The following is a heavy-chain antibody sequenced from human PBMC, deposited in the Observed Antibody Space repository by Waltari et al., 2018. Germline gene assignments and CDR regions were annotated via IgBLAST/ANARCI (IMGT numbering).Heavy chain of an antibody. CDR2: IGPNGGKI. J-gene: IGHJ4*02. CDR3: VRAFAGTFDF. V-gene: IGHV3-11*01. CDR1: GLSLSDYH. D-gene: IGHD1-26*01. Sequence: QVHLVESGGGLVKPGGSLRLSSEPSGLSLSDYHLCWFRPAPGKGLELVSYIGPNGGKISHPGSVRGRFTISRDNAKNSLYLQMNSRRAEDTAVYYCVRAFAGTFDFWGQGTLVTVSS.